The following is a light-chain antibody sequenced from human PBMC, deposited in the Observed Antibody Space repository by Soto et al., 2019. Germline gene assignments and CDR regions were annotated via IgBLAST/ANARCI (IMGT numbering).Light chain of an antibody. Sequence: DFEITQSPSTVSASVGDRVTITSRASQSISSWLAWYQQKPGKAPKLLIYDASSLESGVPSRFSGSGSGTEFTLTISSLQPDDFATYYRQQYNSYSSFGQGTKVDIK. CDR3: QQYNSYSS. J-gene: IGKJ2*01. V-gene: IGKV1-5*01. CDR1: QSISSW. CDR2: DAS.